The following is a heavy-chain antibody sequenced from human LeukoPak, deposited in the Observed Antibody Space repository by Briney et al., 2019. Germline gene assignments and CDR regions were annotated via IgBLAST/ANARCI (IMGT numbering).Heavy chain of an antibody. V-gene: IGHV3-21*05. Sequence: GGSLRLSCAASGFTFSSYEMNWVRQAPGKGLEWVSYISSSSSYIYYADSVKGRFTISRDNAKNSLYLQMNSRRAEDTAVYYCARGGLLWFGGGVDYWGQGTLVTVSS. D-gene: IGHD3-10*01. CDR1: GFTFSSYE. J-gene: IGHJ4*02. CDR3: ARGGLLWFGGGVDY. CDR2: ISSSSSYI.